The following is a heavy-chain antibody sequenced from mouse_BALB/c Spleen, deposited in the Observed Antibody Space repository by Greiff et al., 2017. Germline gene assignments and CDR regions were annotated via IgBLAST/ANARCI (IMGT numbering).Heavy chain of an antibody. Sequence: EVKLVESGGGLVQPGGSMKLSCVASGFTFSNYWMNWVRRSPEKGLEWVAEIRLKSNNYATHYAESVKGRFTISRDDSKSSVYLQMNNLRAEDTGIYYCNYGFAYWGQGTLVTVSA. J-gene: IGHJ3*01. CDR1: GFTFSNYW. D-gene: IGHD2-4*01. CDR3: NYGFAY. V-gene: IGHV6-6*02. CDR2: IRLKSNNYAT.